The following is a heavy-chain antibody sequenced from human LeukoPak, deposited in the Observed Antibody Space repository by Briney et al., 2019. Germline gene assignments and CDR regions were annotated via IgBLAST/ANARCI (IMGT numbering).Heavy chain of an antibody. J-gene: IGHJ3*02. D-gene: IGHD1-26*01. CDR2: ISSSGSTI. Sequence: GGSLRLSCAASGFTFSSYEMNWVRQAPGKGLEWVSYISSSGSTIYYADSVKGRFTISRDNAKNSLYLQMNSLRAEDTALYYCAREGASAIVGAIGAFDIWGQGTMVTVSS. CDR1: GFTFSSYE. CDR3: AREGASAIVGAIGAFDI. V-gene: IGHV3-48*03.